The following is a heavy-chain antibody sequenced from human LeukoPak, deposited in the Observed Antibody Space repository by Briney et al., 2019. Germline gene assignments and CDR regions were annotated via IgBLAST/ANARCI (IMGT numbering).Heavy chain of an antibody. Sequence: PGGSLRLSCAASGLTFSSYGMHWVRQAPGKVLEWVAFIRYDGSNKYYAESVNGRITISRDYSKNTLYLQMNSLRAEDTAVYYCAKGDRGGKFGVAALYHMDVWGKGTTVTVSS. V-gene: IGHV3-30*02. J-gene: IGHJ6*03. CDR3: AKGDRGGKFGVAALYHMDV. CDR2: IRYDGSNK. D-gene: IGHD3-3*01. CDR1: GLTFSSYG.